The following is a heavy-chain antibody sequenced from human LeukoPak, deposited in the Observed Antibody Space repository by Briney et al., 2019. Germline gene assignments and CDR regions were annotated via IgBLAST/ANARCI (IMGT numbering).Heavy chain of an antibody. CDR2: IYDSGST. CDR3: ARARGSYRDDAFDI. J-gene: IGHJ3*02. CDR1: GYSISSGYY. D-gene: IGHD1-26*01. V-gene: IGHV4-38-2*01. Sequence: PSETLSLTCAVSGYSISSGYYWGWIRRPPGKGLEWIGSIYDSGSTYYNPSLKSRVTISVDTSKNQFSLKLSSVTAADTAVYYCARARGSYRDDAFDIWGQGTMVTVSS.